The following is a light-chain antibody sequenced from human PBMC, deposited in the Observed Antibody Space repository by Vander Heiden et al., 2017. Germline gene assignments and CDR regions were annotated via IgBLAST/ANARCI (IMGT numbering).Light chain of an antibody. CDR3: QQDNSYVT. CDR2: DDS. CDR1: QSISSW. J-gene: IGKJ2*01. V-gene: IGKV1-5*01. Sequence: DIQMTQSPSTLSASVGDRVTITGRASQSISSWLAWYQQKPGKAPKLLIYDDSCLESGVPSSCSRQPDDFATYYCQQDNSYVTFGQGTKLEIK.